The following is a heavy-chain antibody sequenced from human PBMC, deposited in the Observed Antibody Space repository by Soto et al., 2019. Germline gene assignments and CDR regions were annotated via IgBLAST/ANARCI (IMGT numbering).Heavy chain of an antibody. CDR3: ARGRYGDY. V-gene: IGHV1-18*01. CDR2: ISAHNGNT. CDR1: GYAFTTYG. J-gene: IGHJ4*02. Sequence: QVHLVQSGAEVKKPGASVKVSCQGSGYAFTTYGSTWVRQDPGEGLEWMGWISAHNGNTNYAQKLQGRVTVTRDTSTSTAYMELRRRRYDDTAVYYCARGRYGDYWGQGALVTVSS. D-gene: IGHD1-1*01.